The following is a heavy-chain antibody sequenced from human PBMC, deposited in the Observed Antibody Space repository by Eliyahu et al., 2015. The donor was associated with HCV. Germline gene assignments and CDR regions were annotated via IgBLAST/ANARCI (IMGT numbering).Heavy chain of an antibody. J-gene: IGHJ4*02. CDR3: AKVRTGVVVWGFDY. D-gene: IGHD3-22*01. Sequence: EVQLLESGGGLVQPGGSLXLSXAASGFTFXXXAMSWVRQAPGKGLEWVSAISGSGGSXYYADSVKGRFTISRDNSKNTLYLQMNSLRAEDTAVYYCAKVRTGVVVWGFDYWGQGTLVTVSS. CDR1: GFTFXXXA. V-gene: IGHV3-23*01. CDR2: ISGSGGSX.